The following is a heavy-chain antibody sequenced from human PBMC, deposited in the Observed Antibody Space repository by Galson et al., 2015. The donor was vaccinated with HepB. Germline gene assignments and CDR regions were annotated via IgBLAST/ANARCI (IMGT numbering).Heavy chain of an antibody. CDR1: GFIFSRHG. V-gene: IGHV3-33*01. CDR2: IWHDGSNQ. D-gene: IGHD5-18*01. J-gene: IGHJ4*02. Sequence: SLRLSCAASGFIFSRHGIHWVRQAPGKGLECVGMIWHDGSNQLYADSVKGRFTISRDNSKNTLYLQMNSLRAEDTAVYYCVRESLMAMVTFDLWGRGTLVTVSS. CDR3: VRESLMAMVTFDL.